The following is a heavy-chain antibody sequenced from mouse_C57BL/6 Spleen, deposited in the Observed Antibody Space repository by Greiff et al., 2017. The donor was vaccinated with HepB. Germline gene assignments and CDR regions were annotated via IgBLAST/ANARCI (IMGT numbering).Heavy chain of an antibody. V-gene: IGHV1-82*01. D-gene: IGHD1-1*01. CDR3: ARETTVVAYYYAMDY. Sequence: VQLQQSGPELVKPGASVKISCKASGYAFSSSWMNWVKPRPGKGLEWIGRIYPGDGDTNYNGKFKGKATLTADKSSSTAYMQLSSLTSEDSAVYFCARETTVVAYYYAMDYWGQGTSVTVSS. CDR1: GYAFSSSW. CDR2: IYPGDGDT. J-gene: IGHJ4*01.